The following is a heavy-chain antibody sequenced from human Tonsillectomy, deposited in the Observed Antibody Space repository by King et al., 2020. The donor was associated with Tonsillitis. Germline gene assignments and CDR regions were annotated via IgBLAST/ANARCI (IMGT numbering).Heavy chain of an antibody. V-gene: IGHV1-18*01. CDR3: ATYNFYYYMDV. Sequence: QLVQSGAEVEKPGASVKVSCKASGYTFTNYGITWVRQAPGQGLEWMGWISTYNCNTNYARKLQGRITMTTDTSTSTAYMELRSLRSDDTALYYCATYNFYYYMDVWGKGTTVTVSS. J-gene: IGHJ6*03. CDR1: GYTFTNYG. CDR2: ISTYNCNT.